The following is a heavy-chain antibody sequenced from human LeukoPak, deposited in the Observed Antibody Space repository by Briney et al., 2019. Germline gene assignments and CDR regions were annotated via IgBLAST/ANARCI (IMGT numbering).Heavy chain of an antibody. CDR3: ARVGTGYSYGYFDY. D-gene: IGHD5-18*01. CDR1: GGSFSGYY. CDR2: INHSGST. V-gene: IGHV4-34*01. Sequence: PSETLSLTCAVYGGSFSGYYWSWIRQPPGKGLEWIGEINHSGSTNYNPSLKSRATISVDTSKNQFSLKLSSVTAADTAVYYCARVGTGYSYGYFDYWGQGTLVTVSS. J-gene: IGHJ4*02.